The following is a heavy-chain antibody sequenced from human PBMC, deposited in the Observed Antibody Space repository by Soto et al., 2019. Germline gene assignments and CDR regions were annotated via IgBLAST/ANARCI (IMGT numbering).Heavy chain of an antibody. Sequence: VGSLRLSCVAAGCTFSSYALSWVRQAPGKGLEWVSRLSATGGSTYYADSVKGRFSISRGNSKNTLHLQMNSLRVGYTAVYYCATAPDSYVSSDYSPVDGFNICGQGTMVTVSS. CDR1: GCTFSSYA. V-gene: IGHV3-23*01. J-gene: IGHJ3*02. CDR2: LSATGGST. D-gene: IGHD3-22*01. CDR3: ATAPDSYVSSDYSPVDGFNI.